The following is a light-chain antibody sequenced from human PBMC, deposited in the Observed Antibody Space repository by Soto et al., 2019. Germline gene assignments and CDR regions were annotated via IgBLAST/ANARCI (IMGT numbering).Light chain of an antibody. CDR1: SSDVGSYNF. J-gene: IGLJ2*01. V-gene: IGLV2-23*01. CDR2: EGS. Sequence: SALTQPASVSGSPGQSITISCTGTSSDVGSYNFVSWYQQHPGKAPKLIIYEGSKRPSGVSDRFSGSKSGNTASLTVSGLQAEDEADYFCCSYAGSSTLVFGGGTKLTVL. CDR3: CSYAGSSTLV.